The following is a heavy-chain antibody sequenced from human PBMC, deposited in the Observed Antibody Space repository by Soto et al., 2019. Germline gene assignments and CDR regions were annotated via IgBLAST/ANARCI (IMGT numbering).Heavy chain of an antibody. V-gene: IGHV1-18*04. CDR1: GYTFTSYG. CDR3: ARTRASTTVTAYYYYYGMDV. Sequence: ASVKVSCKASGYTFTSYGISWVRQAPGQGLEWMGWISAYNGNTNYAQKLQGRVTMTTDTSTSTAYMELRSLRSDDTAVYYCARTRASTTVTAYYYYYGMDVWGQGTTVTVSS. J-gene: IGHJ6*02. D-gene: IGHD4-17*01. CDR2: ISAYNGNT.